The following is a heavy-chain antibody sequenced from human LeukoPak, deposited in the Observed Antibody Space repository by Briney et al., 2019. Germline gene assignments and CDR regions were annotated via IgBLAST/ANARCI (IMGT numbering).Heavy chain of an antibody. V-gene: IGHV1-18*01. Sequence: GASVKVSCKASGYTFTSYGISWVRQAPGQGLEWMGWISAYNGNTNYAQKLQGRVTMTTDTSTSTAYMELRSLRSDDTAVYYCARELGLPNSPDYYYGMDVWGQGTTVTVPS. CDR1: GYTFTSYG. D-gene: IGHD5-18*01. CDR2: ISAYNGNT. CDR3: ARELGLPNSPDYYYGMDV. J-gene: IGHJ6*02.